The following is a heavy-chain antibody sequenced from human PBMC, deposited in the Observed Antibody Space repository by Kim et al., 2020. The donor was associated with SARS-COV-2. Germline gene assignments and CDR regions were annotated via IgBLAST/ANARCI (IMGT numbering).Heavy chain of an antibody. D-gene: IGHD1-26*01. CDR2: ISWDGTRT. J-gene: IGHJ4*02. Sequence: GGSLRLSCVASGFTFSTSPMGWVRQAPGKGLEWVPRISWDGTRTYYADSVKGRVTMSSDKSKNMLYLHMNSLRVEDTAVYYCAKGVINSGFDYWGQGTQVTVSS. CDR3: AKGVINSGFDY. CDR1: GFTFSTSP. V-gene: IGHV3-23*01.